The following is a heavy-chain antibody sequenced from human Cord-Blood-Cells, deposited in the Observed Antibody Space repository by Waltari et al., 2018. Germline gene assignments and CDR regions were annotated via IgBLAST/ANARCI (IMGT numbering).Heavy chain of an antibody. J-gene: IGHJ3*02. CDR2: INHSGSN. Sequence: QVQLQQWGAGLLKPSATLSLTCAVYGGSFSGYFWSWIRHPPGKGLEWIGEINHSGSNNYNPSLKSRVTRSVDTSKNQFSLKLSSVTAADTAVYYCARCWRSSTSCYAFDIWGQGTMVTVSS. V-gene: IGHV4-34*01. CDR1: GGSFSGYF. D-gene: IGHD2-2*01. CDR3: ARCWRSSTSCYAFDI.